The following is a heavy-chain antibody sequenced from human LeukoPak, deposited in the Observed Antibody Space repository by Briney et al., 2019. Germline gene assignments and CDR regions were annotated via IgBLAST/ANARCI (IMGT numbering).Heavy chain of an antibody. V-gene: IGHV1-18*01. CDR1: GYTFTNYG. CDR3: ARGVGTVTSPFDY. Sequence: ASVKVSCKASGYTFTNYGLSWVRQAPGQGLEWMGRISTYNGNTNYAQNLQGRVTMTTDTSTSTAYMELRSLRSDDTAVYYCARGVGTVTSPFDYWGQGTLVTVSS. J-gene: IGHJ4*02. CDR2: ISTYNGNT. D-gene: IGHD4-17*01.